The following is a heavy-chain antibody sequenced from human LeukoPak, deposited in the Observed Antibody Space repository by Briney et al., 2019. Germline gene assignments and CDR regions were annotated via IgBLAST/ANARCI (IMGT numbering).Heavy chain of an antibody. D-gene: IGHD1/OR15-1a*01. CDR3: ARAFGGENTDY. J-gene: IGHJ4*02. CDR2: IWNNGGSI. CDR1: GFTFSSYA. V-gene: IGHV3-64*02. Sequence: GGSLRLSCAASGFTFSSYAMHWVRQAPGKGLEYVAAIWNNGGSIFYAASVKGRFTISRDNSKNTLYLQMGSLRAEDMGVYYCARAFGGENTDYGGQGTLVSVSP.